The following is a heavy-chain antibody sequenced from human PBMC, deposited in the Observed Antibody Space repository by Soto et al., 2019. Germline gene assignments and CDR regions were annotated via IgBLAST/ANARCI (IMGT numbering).Heavy chain of an antibody. CDR2: ISGDKGTT. CDR1: TDTFIRNA. CDR3: AGWTGNGRDVFDI. D-gene: IGHD2-8*01. J-gene: IGHJ3*02. V-gene: IGHV1-18*04. Sequence: GASVKVSCKASTDTFIRNAITWVRQAPGQGLEWMGWISGDKGTTNYAENVQDRVTMTRETSTGTAYMELRGLRSDDTGVYYCAGWTGNGRDVFDIWGQGTQVTVSS.